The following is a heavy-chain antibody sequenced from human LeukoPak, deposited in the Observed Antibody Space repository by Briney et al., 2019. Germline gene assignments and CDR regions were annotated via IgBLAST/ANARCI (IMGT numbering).Heavy chain of an antibody. V-gene: IGHV3-33*01. J-gene: IGHJ4*02. CDR1: GFTFSSYG. CDR2: IWYDGSNK. Sequence: GRSLRLSCAASGFTFSSYGMHWVRQAPGKGLEWVAVIWYDGSNKYYADSVKGRFTISRDNSKNTLYLQMNSLRAEDTAVYYCARETTTIFGVVPYYFDYWGQGTLVTVSS. D-gene: IGHD3-3*01. CDR3: ARETTTIFGVVPYYFDY.